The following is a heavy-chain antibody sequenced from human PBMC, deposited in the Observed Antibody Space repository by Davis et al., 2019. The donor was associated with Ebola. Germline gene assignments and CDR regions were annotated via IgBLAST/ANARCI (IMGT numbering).Heavy chain of an antibody. CDR1: GGTFSSYA. V-gene: IGHV1-69*13. D-gene: IGHD2-2*01. J-gene: IGHJ3*02. CDR3: ARRGYCSSTSCYVGAFDI. CDR2: IIPIFGTA. Sequence: SVKVSCKASGGTFSSYAISWVRQAPGQGLEWMGGIIPIFGTANYAQKFQGRVTITADESTSTAYMELSSLRSEDTAVYYCARRGYCSSTSCYVGAFDIWGQGTMVTVSS.